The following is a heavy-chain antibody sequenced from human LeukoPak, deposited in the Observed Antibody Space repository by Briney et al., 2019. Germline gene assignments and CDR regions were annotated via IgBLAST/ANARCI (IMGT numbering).Heavy chain of an antibody. V-gene: IGHV3-23*01. CDR3: AGEGYGDYEGDY. J-gene: IGHJ4*02. CDR1: GFTFSTFA. CDR2: IFPSGGEI. Sequence: GGSLRLSCAASGFTFSTFAMIWVRQPPGKGLEWVSSIFPSGGEIHYADSVRGRFTISRDNSKSTLSLQMNSLRAEDTAVYYCAGEGYGDYEGDYWGQGTLVTVSS. D-gene: IGHD4-17*01.